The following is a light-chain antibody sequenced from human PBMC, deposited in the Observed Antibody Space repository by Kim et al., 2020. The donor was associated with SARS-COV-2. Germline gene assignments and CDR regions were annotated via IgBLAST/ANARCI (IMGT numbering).Light chain of an antibody. CDR2: AAS. CDR3: QQRSNRPLT. Sequence: SPRERATVSCRASQSVSSYLAWCKQKPGKPPRLLIYAASNRASGIPARFSGSGSGTDFPLTISSLEPEDSAVYYCQQRSNRPLTFGGGTKVDIK. CDR1: QSVSSY. J-gene: IGKJ4*01. V-gene: IGKV3-11*01.